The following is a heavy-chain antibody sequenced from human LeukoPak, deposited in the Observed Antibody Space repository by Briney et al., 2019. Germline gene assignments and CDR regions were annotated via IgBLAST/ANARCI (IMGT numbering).Heavy chain of an antibody. J-gene: IGHJ6*03. CDR3: ARDPGGYYYMDV. V-gene: IGHV4-31*03. CDR2: IYYSGST. D-gene: IGHD3-10*01. Sequence: SETLSLTCTVSGGSISSGGYYWSWIRQHPGKGLEWIGYIYYSGSTYYNPSLKSRVTISVGTSKNQFSLKLSSVTAADTAVYYCARDPGGYYYMDVWGKGTTVTVSS. CDR1: GGSISSGGYY.